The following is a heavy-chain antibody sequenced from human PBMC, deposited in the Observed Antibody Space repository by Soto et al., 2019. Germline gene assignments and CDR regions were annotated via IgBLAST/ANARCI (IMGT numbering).Heavy chain of an antibody. CDR2: ISYDGSNK. D-gene: IGHD4-17*01. CDR1: GFTFSSYG. Sequence: QVQLVESGGGVVQRGRSLRLSCAASGFTFSSYGMHWVRQAPGKGLEWVAVISYDGSNKNYADSVKGRFTISRDNSKNTLYLQMNSLRAEDTAVYYCAKDDNDYYDYRHTYYYYGMDVWGQGTTVTVSS. CDR3: AKDDNDYYDYRHTYYYYGMDV. J-gene: IGHJ6*02. V-gene: IGHV3-30*18.